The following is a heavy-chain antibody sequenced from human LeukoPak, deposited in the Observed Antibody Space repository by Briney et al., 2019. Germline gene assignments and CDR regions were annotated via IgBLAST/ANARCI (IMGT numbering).Heavy chain of an antibody. D-gene: IGHD3-22*01. CDR1: GFTFSSYS. CDR3: AKSPHYYDSSGYSYAFDI. CDR2: ISSSSSTI. Sequence: GGSLRLSCAASGFTFSSYSMNWVRQAPGKGLEWVSYISSSSSTIYYADSVKGRFTISRDNSKNTLYLQMNSLRAEDTAVYYCAKSPHYYDSSGYSYAFDIWGQGTMVTVSS. V-gene: IGHV3-48*01. J-gene: IGHJ3*02.